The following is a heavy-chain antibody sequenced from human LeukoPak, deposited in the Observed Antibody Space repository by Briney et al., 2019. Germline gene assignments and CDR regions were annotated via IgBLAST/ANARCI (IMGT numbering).Heavy chain of an antibody. D-gene: IGHD1-7*01. Sequence: SETLSLTCAVYGGSFSGYYWSWIRQPPGKGLEWIGEINHSGSTNYNPSLKSRVTISVDTSKNQFSLKLSSVPAADPAVYCCARGAWNYRIFRYWGQGTLVTVSS. CDR3: ARGAWNYRIFRY. CDR1: GGSFSGYY. CDR2: INHSGST. V-gene: IGHV4-34*01. J-gene: IGHJ4*02.